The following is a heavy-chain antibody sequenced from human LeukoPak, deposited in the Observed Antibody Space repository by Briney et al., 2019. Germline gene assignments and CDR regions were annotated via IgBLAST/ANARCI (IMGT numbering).Heavy chain of an antibody. J-gene: IGHJ4*02. Sequence: SGTLSLTCAVSGGSISSSNWWSWVRQPPGKGLEWIGEIYHSGSTNYNPSLKSRVTISVDKSKNQFSLKLSSVTAADTAVYYCAREGYDILTGPQTTYYFDYWGQGTLVTVSS. CDR3: AREGYDILTGPQTTYYFDY. CDR2: IYHSGST. CDR1: GGSISSSNW. D-gene: IGHD3-9*01. V-gene: IGHV4-4*02.